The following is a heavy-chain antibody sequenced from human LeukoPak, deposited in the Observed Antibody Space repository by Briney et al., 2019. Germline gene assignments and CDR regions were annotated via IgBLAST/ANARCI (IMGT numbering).Heavy chain of an antibody. CDR3: AREYCSGGRCQYYFDY. Sequence: PGGSLRLSCAASGFTFSSYAMHWVRQAPGKGLEYVSGISSDGGSPFHVNSVKGRFTICRDNSKDTLYLQMGSLRAEDMAVYYCAREYCSGGRCQYYFDYWGQGTLVTVSS. V-gene: IGHV3-64*01. CDR2: ISSDGGSP. CDR1: GFTFSSYA. D-gene: IGHD2-15*01. J-gene: IGHJ4*02.